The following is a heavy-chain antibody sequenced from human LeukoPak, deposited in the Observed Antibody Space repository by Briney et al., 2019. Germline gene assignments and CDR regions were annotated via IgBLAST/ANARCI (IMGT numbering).Heavy chain of an antibody. V-gene: IGHV4-38-2*02. J-gene: IGHJ4*02. CDR3: ARHGDPRSFDY. Sequence: SETLSLTCTVSGYSINSGYYWGWIRQPPGKGLEFIGSTYHSGSTYYNPSLKSRVTLSVDTSKNQFSLKVSSVTAADTAVYYCARHGDPRSFDYWGQGNLVTVSS. D-gene: IGHD4-17*01. CDR1: GYSINSGYY. CDR2: TYHSGST.